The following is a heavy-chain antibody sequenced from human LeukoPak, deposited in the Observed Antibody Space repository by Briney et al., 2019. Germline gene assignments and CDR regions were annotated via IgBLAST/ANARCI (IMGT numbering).Heavy chain of an antibody. CDR1: GFTFSKFG. D-gene: IGHD6-19*01. Sequence: GGSLRLSCVASGFTFSKFGMHWVRQAPGKGLEWVAVIWNDGGKKDYRDSVKGRFTISRDNSKNTLYLQMNSLRAEDTAVYYCAREPYSSGWAERFDYWGQGTLVTVSS. J-gene: IGHJ4*02. V-gene: IGHV3-33*01. CDR2: IWNDGGKK. CDR3: AREPYSSGWAERFDY.